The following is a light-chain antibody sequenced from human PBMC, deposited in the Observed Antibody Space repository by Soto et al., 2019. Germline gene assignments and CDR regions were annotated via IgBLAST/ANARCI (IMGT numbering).Light chain of an antibody. CDR1: RNITRK. Sequence: EIVMTQCPAPLSVSPGERATLSCRARRNITRKLAWYQQNPGQSPRLLISGASTRATGIPARFSGRGSGTEVTLTISSLQSEDFAVYYCQQYYDYPPLIFGGGTKVEIK. J-gene: IGKJ4*01. CDR3: QQYYDYPPLI. CDR2: GAS. V-gene: IGKV3-15*01.